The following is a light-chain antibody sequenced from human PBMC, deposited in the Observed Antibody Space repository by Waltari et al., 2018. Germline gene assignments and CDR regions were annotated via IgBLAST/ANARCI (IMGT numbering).Light chain of an antibody. CDR3: ASWDDSLNGRWV. Sequence: QSVLTQPPSASGTPGQRVTTPCPGSYSNVGANVVNWYQHLPGTAPKLLIYRNDRRPSGVPDRFSASKSGTSASLAISGLRPEDEADYYCASWDDSLNGRWVFGGGTKLTVL. CDR2: RND. CDR1: YSNVGANV. J-gene: IGLJ2*01. V-gene: IGLV1-44*01.